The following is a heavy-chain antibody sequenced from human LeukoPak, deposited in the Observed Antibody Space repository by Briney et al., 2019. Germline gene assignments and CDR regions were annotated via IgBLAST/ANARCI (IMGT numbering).Heavy chain of an antibody. CDR1: GGSISSSSYY. D-gene: IGHD6-13*01. CDR2: IYYSGST. J-gene: IGHJ5*02. V-gene: IGHV4-39*07. CDR3: ARDDGWGIAAA. Sequence: PSETLSLTCTVSGGSISSSSYYWGWIRQPPGKGLEWIGSIYYSGSTYYNPSLKSRVTISVDTSKNQFSLKLSSVTAADTAVYYCARDDGWGIAAAWGQGTLVTVSS.